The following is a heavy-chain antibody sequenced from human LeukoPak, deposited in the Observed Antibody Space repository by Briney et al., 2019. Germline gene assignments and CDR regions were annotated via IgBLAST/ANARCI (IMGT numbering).Heavy chain of an antibody. Sequence: GRSPRLSCAASGFTFSSYAMHWVRQAPGKGLEWVAVISYDGSNKYYADSVKGRFTISRDNSKNTLYLQMNSLRAEDTAVYYCAYDEGFDYWGQGTLVTVSS. CDR2: ISYDGSNK. D-gene: IGHD1-1*01. V-gene: IGHV3-30*01. CDR3: AYDEGFDY. J-gene: IGHJ4*02. CDR1: GFTFSSYA.